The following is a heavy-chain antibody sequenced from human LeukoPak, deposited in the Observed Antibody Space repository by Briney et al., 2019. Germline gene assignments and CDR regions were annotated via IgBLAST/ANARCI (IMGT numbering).Heavy chain of an antibody. CDR2: IWYDGSNK. Sequence: GRSLRLSCAASGFTFSSYGTHWVRQAPGKGLEWVAVIWYDGSNKYYADSVKGRFTISRDNSKNTLYLQMNSLRAEDTAVYYCAKMADYYYDSSGPFDYWGQGTLVTVSS. CDR3: AKMADYYYDSSGPFDY. J-gene: IGHJ4*02. V-gene: IGHV3-33*06. CDR1: GFTFSSYG. D-gene: IGHD3-22*01.